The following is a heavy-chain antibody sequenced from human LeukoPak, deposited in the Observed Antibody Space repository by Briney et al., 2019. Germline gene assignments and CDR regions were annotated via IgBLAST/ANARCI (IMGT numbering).Heavy chain of an antibody. CDR3: ASSEGYYDSSGLTHDAFDI. V-gene: IGHV4-61*09. D-gene: IGHD3-22*01. CDR2: IYTSGST. J-gene: IGHJ3*02. CDR1: GGSISSGGYY. Sequence: PSQTLSLTCTVSGGSISSGGYYWSWIRRPPGKGLEWIGYIYTSGSTNYNPSLKSRVTISVDTSKNQFSLKLSSVTAADTAVYYCASSEGYYDSSGLTHDAFDIWGQGTMVTVSS.